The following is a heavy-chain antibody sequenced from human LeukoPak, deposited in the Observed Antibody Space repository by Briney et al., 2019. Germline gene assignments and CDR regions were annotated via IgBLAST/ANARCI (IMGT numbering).Heavy chain of an antibody. D-gene: IGHD2-2*03. V-gene: IGHV3-53*01. CDR2: IYSGGST. J-gene: IGHJ4*02. Sequence: PGGSLRLSCAASGFIVSSNNMSWVRQAPGKGLEWVSVIYSGGSTYYADSVKGRFTISRDNSKNTLYLQMNSLRDEDTAVYYCAKDSHWILFDDWGQGTLVTVSS. CDR1: GFIVSSNN. CDR3: AKDSHWILFDD.